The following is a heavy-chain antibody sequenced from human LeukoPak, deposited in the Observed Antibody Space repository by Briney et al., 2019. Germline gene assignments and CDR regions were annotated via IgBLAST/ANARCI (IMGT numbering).Heavy chain of an antibody. CDR3: ARDTRYDYVWGSYQENDY. V-gene: IGHV3-23*01. CDR2: ISGSGGST. CDR1: GFTFSSYG. J-gene: IGHJ4*02. Sequence: GGTLRLSCAASGFTFSSYGMSWVRQAPGKGLEWVSAISGSGGSTYYADSVKGRFTISRDNSKNTLYLQMNSLRAEDTAVYYCARDTRYDYVWGSYQENDYWGQGTLVTVSS. D-gene: IGHD3-16*02.